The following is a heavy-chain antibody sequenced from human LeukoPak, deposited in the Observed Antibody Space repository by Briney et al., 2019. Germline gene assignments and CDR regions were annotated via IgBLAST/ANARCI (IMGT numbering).Heavy chain of an antibody. CDR1: GFTFIDYS. J-gene: IGHJ4*02. V-gene: IGHV3-23*01. CDR2: ISGSGGST. Sequence: PGGSLRLSCAASGFTFIDYSMNWVRQAPGKGLEWVSAISGSGGSTYYADSVKGRFTISRDNSKNTLYLQMNSLRAEDTAVYYCAKIRRPPPEYWGQGTLVTVSS. CDR3: AKIRRPPPEY. D-gene: IGHD1-14*01.